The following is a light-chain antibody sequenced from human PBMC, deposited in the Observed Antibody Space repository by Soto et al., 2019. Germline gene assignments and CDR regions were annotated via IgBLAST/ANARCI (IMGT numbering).Light chain of an antibody. J-gene: IGKJ5*01. CDR2: KAS. CDR1: QSITTW. V-gene: IGKV1-5*03. CDR3: QQLNSYSIT. Sequence: ASGTITCRASQSITTWLAWYQQRPGKAPKLLIYKASTLKSGVPSRFSGSGSGTEFTLTISSLQPDDFATYYCQQLNSYSITFGQGRLLEV.